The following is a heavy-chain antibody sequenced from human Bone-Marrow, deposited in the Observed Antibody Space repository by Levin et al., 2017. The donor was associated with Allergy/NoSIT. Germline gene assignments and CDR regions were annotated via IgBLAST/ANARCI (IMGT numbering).Heavy chain of an antibody. V-gene: IGHV1-24*01. Sequence: AASVKVSCKVSEYSLSELSMHWVRQAPGKGLEWMGGFDPEEGQIVYAQKFQGRVTMTEDTSPNRAHLELSRLRSEETAVYYCATGYCNSNVCYNYYYMDVWGEGTTVAVSS. D-gene: IGHD2/OR15-2a*01. CDR3: ATGYCNSNVCYNYYYMDV. J-gene: IGHJ6*03. CDR2: FDPEEGQI. CDR1: EYSLSELS.